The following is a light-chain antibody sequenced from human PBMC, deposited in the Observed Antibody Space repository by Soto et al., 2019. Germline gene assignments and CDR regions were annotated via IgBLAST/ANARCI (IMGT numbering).Light chain of an antibody. Sequence: DIQMTQSPSTLSASVGDRVTITCRASQSISTWLAWYQQRPGKAPKLLIFDASSLESGVPSRFSGSGSGTESTLTISSLQSDDFATYFCQQYNTYSKTFGQGTKVDI. V-gene: IGKV1-5*01. CDR1: QSISTW. CDR3: QQYNTYSKT. J-gene: IGKJ1*01. CDR2: DAS.